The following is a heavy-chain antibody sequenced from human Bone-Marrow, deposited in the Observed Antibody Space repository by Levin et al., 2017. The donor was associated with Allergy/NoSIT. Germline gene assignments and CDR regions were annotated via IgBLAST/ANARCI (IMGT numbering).Heavy chain of an antibody. J-gene: IGHJ4*02. CDR1: GFTFSSYA. Sequence: GESLKISCAASGFTFSSYAMHWVRQAPGKGLEWVAVISYDGSNKYYADSVKGRFTISRDNSKNTLYLQMNSLRAEDTAVYYCARDRSYNWNDVTYFDYWGQGTLVTVSS. CDR3: ARDRSYNWNDVTYFDY. CDR2: ISYDGSNK. D-gene: IGHD1-1*01. V-gene: IGHV3-30-3*01.